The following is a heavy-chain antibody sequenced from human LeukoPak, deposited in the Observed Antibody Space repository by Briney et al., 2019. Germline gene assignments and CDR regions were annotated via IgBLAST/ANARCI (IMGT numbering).Heavy chain of an antibody. D-gene: IGHD3-22*01. CDR2: IIPILGIA. CDR1: GGTFSSYA. V-gene: IGHV1-69*04. J-gene: IGHJ4*02. Sequence: ASVNVSCKASGGTFSSYAISWVRQAPGQGLEWMGRIIPILGIANYAQKFQGRVTITADKSTSTAYMELSSLRSEDTAVYYCAREKYYDSSGYLRYFDYWGQGTLVTVSS. CDR3: AREKYYDSSGYLRYFDY.